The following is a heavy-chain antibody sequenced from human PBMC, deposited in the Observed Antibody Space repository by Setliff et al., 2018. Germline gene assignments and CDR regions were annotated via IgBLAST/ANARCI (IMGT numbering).Heavy chain of an antibody. Sequence: SETLSLTCTVSGGSISDNNYYWGWIRQSPGKELEWIGGISHSANKYYNPSFRTGVTISVDMSKNQFFLNLDSVTAADTALYYCARESRLGYSGYDCAFDYWGQGMQVTVSS. D-gene: IGHD5-12*01. J-gene: IGHJ4*02. CDR2: ISHSANK. CDR3: ARESRLGYSGYDCAFDY. CDR1: GGSISDNNYY. V-gene: IGHV4-39*02.